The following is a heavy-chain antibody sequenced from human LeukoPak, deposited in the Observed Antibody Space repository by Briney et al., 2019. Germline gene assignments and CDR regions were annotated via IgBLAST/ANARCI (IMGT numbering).Heavy chain of an antibody. D-gene: IGHD1-26*01. Sequence: GGSLRLSCSAFGFSFSTYAMTWVRQAPGMGLEWVSTITNSGGSTYYADSVKGRFTISRDNSKNSLYLQMNSLRAEDTAVYYCARETSGSHWGQGTLVTVSS. CDR2: ITNSGGST. CDR1: GFSFSTYA. V-gene: IGHV3-23*01. CDR3: ARETSGSH. J-gene: IGHJ4*02.